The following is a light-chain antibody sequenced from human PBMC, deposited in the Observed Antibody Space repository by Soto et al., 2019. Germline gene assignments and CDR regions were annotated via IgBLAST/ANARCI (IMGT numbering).Light chain of an antibody. Sequence: DIQMTQSPSTLSASVGDRVTITCRASQSINSWLAWYQQKPGKAPKVLIYKASTLETEVPSRFSGSGSGTEFTLTISSLQPDDFASYSCQQYYSYPFTFGQGTQLEIK. CDR2: KAS. CDR3: QQYYSYPFT. V-gene: IGKV1-5*03. J-gene: IGKJ2*01. CDR1: QSINSW.